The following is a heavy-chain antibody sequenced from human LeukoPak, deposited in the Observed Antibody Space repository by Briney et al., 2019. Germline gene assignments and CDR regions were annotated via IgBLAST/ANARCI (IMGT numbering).Heavy chain of an antibody. CDR1: GFTFGDYG. Sequence: GGSLRLSCTASGFTFGDYGMNWVRQAPGKGLEWLGFISSKAYGGTAEYAASVKGRFTISRDDSKSIAYLQMNSLKTDDSAVYYCTRSTGYYNFDYWGQGTLVTVSS. V-gene: IGHV3-49*04. D-gene: IGHD3-9*01. CDR3: TRSTGYYNFDY. J-gene: IGHJ4*02. CDR2: ISSKAYGGTA.